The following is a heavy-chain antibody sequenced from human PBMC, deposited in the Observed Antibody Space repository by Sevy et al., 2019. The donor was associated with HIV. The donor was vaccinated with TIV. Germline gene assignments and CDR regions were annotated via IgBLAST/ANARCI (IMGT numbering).Heavy chain of an antibody. D-gene: IGHD6-13*01. CDR2: ISGSGSTT. J-gene: IGHJ4*02. V-gene: IGHV3-23*01. CDR1: GFIFSSYV. Sequence: GGSLRLSCAASGFIFSSYVMKWVRQAPGKGLEWVSVISGSGSTTYYADSVKGRFTISRDNSKNTLYLQMNTLRAEDTAIYYCAKARSEDISAAANYWGQGTLVTVSS. CDR3: AKARSEDISAAANY.